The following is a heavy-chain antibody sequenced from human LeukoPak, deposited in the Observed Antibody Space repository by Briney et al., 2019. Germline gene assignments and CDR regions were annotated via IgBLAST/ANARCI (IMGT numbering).Heavy chain of an antibody. Sequence: GAFLQISCQCSGFIFSSDWSGLGRPLPGKGLGWMGIIYSRDSDTTYNPSFQGRVTISADKSISTAYLQWSSLKTSDTAMYYCAYNSGWTGRFDSWGQGTLVTVSA. J-gene: IGHJ5*01. V-gene: IGHV5-51*01. CDR3: AYNSGWTGRFDS. CDR1: GFIFSSDW. CDR2: IYSRDSDT. D-gene: IGHD6-19*01.